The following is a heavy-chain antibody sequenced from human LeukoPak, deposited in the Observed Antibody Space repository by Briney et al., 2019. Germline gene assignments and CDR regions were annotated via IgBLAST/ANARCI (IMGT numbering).Heavy chain of an antibody. V-gene: IGHV1-2*02. D-gene: IGHD3-10*01. CDR3: ASLLGTPYGSGSYPEYYFDC. CDR1: GYTFTGYY. J-gene: IGHJ4*02. CDR2: INPNSGGT. Sequence: PVASVKVSCKASGYTFTGYYMHWVRQAPGQGLEWMGWINPNSGGTNYAQKFQGRVTMTRDTSISTAYMELSRLRSDDTAVYYCASLLGTPYGSGSYPEYYFDCWGQGTLVTVSS.